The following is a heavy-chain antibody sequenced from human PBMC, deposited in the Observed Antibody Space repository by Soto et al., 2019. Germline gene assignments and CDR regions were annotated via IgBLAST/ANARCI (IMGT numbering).Heavy chain of an antibody. CDR3: ARDVSVNYYDGTFSYSAMDV. D-gene: IGHD3-16*01. J-gene: IGHJ6*02. V-gene: IGHV1-2*02. CDR1: GYTFTGYY. CDR2: INPNSGGT. Sequence: GASVKVSCKASGYTFTGYYMHWVRQAPGQGLEWMGWINPNSGGTNYAQKFQGRVTMTRDTSISTAYMDLYSLRSEDTAVYYCARDVSVNYYDGTFSYSAMDVWGQGTTVTVSS.